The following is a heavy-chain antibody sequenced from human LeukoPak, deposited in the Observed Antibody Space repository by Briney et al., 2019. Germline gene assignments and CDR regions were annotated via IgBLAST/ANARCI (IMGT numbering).Heavy chain of an antibody. V-gene: IGHV1-46*01. Sequence: ASVKLSCKASGYTFTSHFMHWVRQAPGQGLEWMGIINPRGGSTSYTQNFKGRVTMTRDTSTSTVYMELSSLRSEDTAVYYCARVRDGYNDAYDIWGQGTMVTVPS. CDR3: ARVRDGYNDAYDI. CDR1: GYTFTSHF. D-gene: IGHD5-24*01. J-gene: IGHJ3*02. CDR2: INPRGGST.